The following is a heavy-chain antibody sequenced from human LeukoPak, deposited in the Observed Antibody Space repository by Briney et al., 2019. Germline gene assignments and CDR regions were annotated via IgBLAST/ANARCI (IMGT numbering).Heavy chain of an antibody. Sequence: GASVTVSCKASGYIFNDYAIQWVRQAPGQGLEWMGWINAGNGKTKYSQKFQGRVTITRDTSASTAYMELSGLRSDDTAVYYCARARWTSTVTTYYLDFWGQGTLVTVSS. CDR1: GYIFNDYA. CDR3: ARARWTSTVTTYYLDF. CDR2: INAGNGKT. D-gene: IGHD4-17*01. V-gene: IGHV1-3*01. J-gene: IGHJ4*02.